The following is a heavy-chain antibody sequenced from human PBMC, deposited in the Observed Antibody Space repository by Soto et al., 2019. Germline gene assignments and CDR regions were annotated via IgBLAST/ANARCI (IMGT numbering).Heavy chain of an antibody. J-gene: IGHJ3*02. CDR1: GFTFSNFA. CDR3: AKRDTTSPRGAFDI. Sequence: PGGSLRLSCAASGFTFSNFAMNWVRQAPGKGLEWVSGISGRGGTTYYADSVQGRFTISRDNSKNTLYLQMNSLRAEDTALYYCAKRDTTSPRGAFDIWGQGTRVTVSS. CDR2: ISGRGGTT. D-gene: IGHD2-2*01. V-gene: IGHV3-23*01.